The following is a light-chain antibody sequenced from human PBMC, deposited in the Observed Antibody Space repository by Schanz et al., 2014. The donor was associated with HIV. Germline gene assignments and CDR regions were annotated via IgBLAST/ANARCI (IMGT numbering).Light chain of an antibody. CDR2: GVN. Sequence: QSALTQPASVSGSPGQSITISCTGTSSDVGAYNSVSWWQQQHPGKAPKVLIHGVNNRPSGVSDRFSGSMSGNTASLTISXXXXXDEADYYCSSYGASSTHVLFGGGTKLTVL. CDR3: SSYGASSTHVL. V-gene: IGLV2-14*03. J-gene: IGLJ2*01. CDR1: SSDVGAYNS.